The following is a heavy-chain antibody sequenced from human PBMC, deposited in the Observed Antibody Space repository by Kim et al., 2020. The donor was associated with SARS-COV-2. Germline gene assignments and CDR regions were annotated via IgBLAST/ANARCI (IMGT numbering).Heavy chain of an antibody. CDR3: AKDMKAAALGGGWYYFDY. CDR1: GFTFDDYA. J-gene: IGHJ4*02. D-gene: IGHD2-2*01. V-gene: IGHV3-9*01. CDR2: ISWNSGSI. Sequence: GGSLRLSCAASGFTFDDYAMHWVRQAPGKGLEWVSGISWNSGSIGYADSVKGRFTISRDNAKNSLYLQMNSLRAEDTALYYCAKDMKAAALGGGWYYFDYWGRGTLVTVSS.